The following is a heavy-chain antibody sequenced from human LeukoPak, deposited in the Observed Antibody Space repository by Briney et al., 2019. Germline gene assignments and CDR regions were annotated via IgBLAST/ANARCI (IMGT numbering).Heavy chain of an antibody. D-gene: IGHD6-19*01. Sequence: SETLSLTCAVSGYSNSSGFYWGWIRQPPGKGLEWIGSIYHSGNTYYNPSLKSRVTISVDTSMNQFSLKLSSVTAADTAVYYCARDGYSSGWSFSYWGQGTLVTVSS. J-gene: IGHJ4*02. CDR1: GYSNSSGFY. CDR2: IYHSGNT. V-gene: IGHV4-38-2*02. CDR3: ARDGYSSGWSFSY.